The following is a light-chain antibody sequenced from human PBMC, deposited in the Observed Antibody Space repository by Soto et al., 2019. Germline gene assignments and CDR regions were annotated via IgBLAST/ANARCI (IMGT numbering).Light chain of an antibody. CDR2: MAS. V-gene: IGKV1-5*03. CDR3: QQYNSYSWT. CDR1: QSISSW. Sequence: EIQMTQSPSTRSESVGDRVTITCRASQSISSWLAWYQQKPGKAPKLLIYMASSLESGVPSRFSGSGSGTEFTLTISSLQPDDFATYYCQQYNSYSWTFGQGTKVDI. J-gene: IGKJ1*01.